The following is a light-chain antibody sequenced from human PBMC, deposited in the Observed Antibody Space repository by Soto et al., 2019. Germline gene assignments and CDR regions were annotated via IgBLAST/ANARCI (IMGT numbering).Light chain of an antibody. V-gene: IGKV3-20*01. CDR1: QRVSSYY. CDR3: QQCGSSPWT. Sequence: EIVLTQSPGTLSLAPGERATLSCRASQRVSSYYLAWYQQKPGQAPRLLIYAASSRATGIPDRFSGGGSGTDFTLTISRLEPEDFEVYYCQQCGSSPWTFGQGTKVEIK. CDR2: AAS. J-gene: IGKJ1*01.